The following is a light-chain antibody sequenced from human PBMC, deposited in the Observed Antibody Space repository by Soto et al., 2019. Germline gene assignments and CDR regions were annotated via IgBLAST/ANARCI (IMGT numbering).Light chain of an antibody. J-gene: IGKJ1*01. V-gene: IGKV1-39*01. CDR2: GAS. Sequence: DIQLTQSPSSLSASVGDRVTITCRVSQGISSYLNWYQQKPGKAPRVLISGASNLQSGVPSRFSGSGSGTDFTLTISSLQSEDFASYFCQHTFNSPPWTFGQGTKVEVK. CDR3: QHTFNSPPWT. CDR1: QGISSY.